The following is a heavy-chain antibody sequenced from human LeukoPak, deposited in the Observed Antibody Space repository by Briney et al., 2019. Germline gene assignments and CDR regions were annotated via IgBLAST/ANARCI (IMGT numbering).Heavy chain of an antibody. V-gene: IGHV3-30*18. J-gene: IGHJ4*02. Sequence: GGSLRLSCAASRFTFSSYGMHWVRQAPGKGLEWVAVISYDGSDKYYADSVKGRFTISRDNSKNTLYLQMDSLRAEDTAVYYCAKSRHPYNWNDGAFFDYWGQGTLVTVSS. D-gene: IGHD1-20*01. CDR2: ISYDGSDK. CDR1: RFTFSSYG. CDR3: AKSRHPYNWNDGAFFDY.